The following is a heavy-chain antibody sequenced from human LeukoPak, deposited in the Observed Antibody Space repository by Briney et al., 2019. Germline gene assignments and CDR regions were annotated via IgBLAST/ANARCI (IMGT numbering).Heavy chain of an antibody. Sequence: PGGSLRLSCAASGFTFSSYGMHRVRQAPGKGLEWVAVIWYDGSNKYYADSVKGRFTISRDNSKNTLYLQMNSLRAEDTAVYYCARGGGYDYVDYWGQGTLVTVSS. CDR1: GFTFSSYG. J-gene: IGHJ4*02. V-gene: IGHV3-33*01. CDR2: IWYDGSNK. CDR3: ARGGGYDYVDY. D-gene: IGHD5-12*01.